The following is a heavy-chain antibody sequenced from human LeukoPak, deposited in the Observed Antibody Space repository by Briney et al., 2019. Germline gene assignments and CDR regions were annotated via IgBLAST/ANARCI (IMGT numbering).Heavy chain of an antibody. Sequence: PSETLSLTCTVSGGSISSSSYYWGWIRQPPGKGLEWIRSIYYSGSTYYNPSLKSRVTISVDTSKNQFSLKLSSVTAADTAVYYCARKLVGDWFDPWGQGTLVTVSS. CDR2: IYYSGST. CDR1: GGSISSSSYY. CDR3: ARKLVGDWFDP. J-gene: IGHJ5*02. D-gene: IGHD6-6*01. V-gene: IGHV4-39*01.